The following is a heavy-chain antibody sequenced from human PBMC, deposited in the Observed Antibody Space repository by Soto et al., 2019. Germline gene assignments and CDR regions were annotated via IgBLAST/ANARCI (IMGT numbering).Heavy chain of an antibody. V-gene: IGHV4-31*03. CDR2: VYHGGYT. CDR1: GASISSGGYY. J-gene: IGHJ5*02. Sequence: SETLSLTCTVSGASISSGGYYWTWIRQHPGKGLEWIGYVYHGGYTDYNPSLRSRVAISLDTSKNQFSLKLTSVTAADTAVYYCARAWTTVVTPGWFDPWGPGILVTVSS. CDR3: ARAWTTVVTPGWFDP. D-gene: IGHD2-21*02.